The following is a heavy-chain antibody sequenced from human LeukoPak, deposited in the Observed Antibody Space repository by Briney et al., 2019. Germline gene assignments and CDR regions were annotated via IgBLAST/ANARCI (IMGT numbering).Heavy chain of an antibody. Sequence: KTSETLSLTCAVYGGSFSGYYWSWIRQPPGKGLEWIGEINHSGSTNYNPSLKSRVTISVDTSKYQFSLKLSSVTAADTAVYYCASLELRSRYGMDVWGQGTTVTVSS. D-gene: IGHD1-7*01. CDR3: ASLELRSRYGMDV. J-gene: IGHJ6*02. V-gene: IGHV4-34*01. CDR1: GGSFSGYY. CDR2: INHSGST.